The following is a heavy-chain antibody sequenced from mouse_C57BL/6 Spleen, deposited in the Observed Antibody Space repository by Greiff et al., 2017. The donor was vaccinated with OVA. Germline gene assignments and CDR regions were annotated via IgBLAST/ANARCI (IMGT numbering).Heavy chain of an antibody. J-gene: IGHJ1*03. D-gene: IGHD4-1*01. CDR2: FHPYNDDT. Sequence: QVQLQQSGAELVKPGASVKMSCKASGYTFTTYPITWMKQSHGKSLEWIGNFHPYNDDTKYNEKFKGKATLTVVKSSSTVYLELSRLTSEDSAVYYCARRTLGGDFEVWGTGTTVTAAS. CDR1: GYTFTTYP. V-gene: IGHV1-47*01. CDR3: ARRTLGGDFEV.